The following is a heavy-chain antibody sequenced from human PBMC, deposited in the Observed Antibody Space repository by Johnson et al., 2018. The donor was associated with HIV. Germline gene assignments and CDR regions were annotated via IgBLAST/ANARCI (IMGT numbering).Heavy chain of an antibody. Sequence: VQLVESGGGVVRPGGSLRLSCAASGFTVSSNYMSWVRQAPGKGLEWVSVIYSGGSTYYADSVKGRFTISRDNSKNTLYLQMNILRAEDTAVYYCAKDRVVTNDAFDIWGQGTMVTVSS. CDR1: GFTVSSNY. D-gene: IGHD3-22*01. CDR2: IYSGGST. J-gene: IGHJ3*02. V-gene: IGHV3-53*01. CDR3: AKDRVVTNDAFDI.